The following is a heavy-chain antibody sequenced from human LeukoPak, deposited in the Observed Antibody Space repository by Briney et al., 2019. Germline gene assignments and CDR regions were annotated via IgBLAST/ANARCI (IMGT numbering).Heavy chain of an antibody. Sequence: GGSLRPSCAASGFIFSNYAMSWVRQPPGKGLEWVSTISGSGDGPHYADSVRGRFTISRDNSKNTLYLQMNSLRAEDTAVYYCAKPRRIQLWGPDYWGQGTLVTVSS. D-gene: IGHD5-18*01. CDR1: GFIFSNYA. J-gene: IGHJ4*02. CDR2: ISGSGDGP. V-gene: IGHV3-23*01. CDR3: AKPRRIQLWGPDY.